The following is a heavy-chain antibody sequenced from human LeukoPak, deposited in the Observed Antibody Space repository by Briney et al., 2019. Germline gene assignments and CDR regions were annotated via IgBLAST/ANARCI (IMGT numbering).Heavy chain of an antibody. CDR2: ISDSGGDT. D-gene: IGHD2-2*02. Sequence: GGSLRLSCAASGFTFSNYVMTWVRQAPGKGLEWVSAISDSGGDTYFADSVKGRFTISRDNAKNSLYLQMNSLRAEDTAVYYCARTLFCSSTSCYKGDFDYWGQGTLVTVSS. CDR1: GFTFSNYV. CDR3: ARTLFCSSTSCYKGDFDY. V-gene: IGHV3-23*01. J-gene: IGHJ4*02.